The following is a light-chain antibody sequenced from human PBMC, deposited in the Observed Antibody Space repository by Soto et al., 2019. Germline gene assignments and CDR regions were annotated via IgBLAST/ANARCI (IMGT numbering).Light chain of an antibody. CDR3: QQSHTTPNT. CDR1: RSISSF. CDR2: AAS. V-gene: IGKV1-39*01. Sequence: DIQMTQSPSSLSASVGDRVTITCRASRSISSFLNWYQQKPGKAPKLLIYAASSLQSGVPSRFSGSGSGTDFTLAISSLLPEDFATYYCQQSHTTPNTFGQGTKLEIK. J-gene: IGKJ2*01.